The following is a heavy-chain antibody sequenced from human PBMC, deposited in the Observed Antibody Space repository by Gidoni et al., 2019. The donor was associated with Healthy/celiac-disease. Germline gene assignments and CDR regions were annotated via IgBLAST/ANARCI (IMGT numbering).Heavy chain of an antibody. CDR3: SRGEYRGSYYVSGSDY. V-gene: IGHV1-18*01. CDR1: GYTLTSYG. J-gene: IGHJ4*02. D-gene: IGHD1-26*01. CDR2: LSAYNGNT. Sequence: QVQLVQSGAEVKKPGASVKVYCTDSGYTLTSYGISWVRQAPGQGLEWMGGLSAYNGNTNYAQKLPGRVTMTTDTSTSTADMELRSLRSDDTAGYYCSRGEYRGSYYVSGSDYWGQGTLVTVSS.